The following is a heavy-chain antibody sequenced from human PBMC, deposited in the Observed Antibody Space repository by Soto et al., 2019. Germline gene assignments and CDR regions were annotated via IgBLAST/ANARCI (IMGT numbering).Heavy chain of an antibody. D-gene: IGHD5-12*01. CDR1: SGSVSSRSYL. V-gene: IGHV4-61*01. J-gene: IGHJ3*02. CDR3: ARVRYGGYVINGPFDI. CDR2: IYYSGST. Sequence: XXTLSLPCTVSSGSVSSRSYLWSFVRQPPGKGLEWIGYIYYSGSTNYNPSLKSRVTISVDTSKNQFSLSLSSVTAADTAFYYCARVRYGGYVINGPFDIWGQGTMVTVSS.